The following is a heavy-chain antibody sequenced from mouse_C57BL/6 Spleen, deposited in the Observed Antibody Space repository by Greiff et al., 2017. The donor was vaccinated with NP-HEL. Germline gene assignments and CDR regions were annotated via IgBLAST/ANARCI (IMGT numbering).Heavy chain of an antibody. CDR2: IRNKANGYTT. V-gene: IGHV7-3*01. CDR3: ASSNFQGFAY. CDR1: GFTFTDYY. J-gene: IGHJ3*01. Sequence: EVQVVESGGGLVQPGGSLSLSCAASGFTFTDYYMSWVRQPPGKALEWLGFIRNKANGYTTEYSASVKGRFTISRDNSQSILYLQMNALRAEDSATYYCASSNFQGFAYWGQGTLVTVSA.